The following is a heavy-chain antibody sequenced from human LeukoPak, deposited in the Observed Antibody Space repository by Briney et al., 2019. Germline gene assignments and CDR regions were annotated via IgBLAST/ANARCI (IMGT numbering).Heavy chain of an antibody. CDR3: ARVDNVVVPAASTDWFDP. CDR2: IIPIFGTA. V-gene: IGHV1-69*13. D-gene: IGHD2-2*01. J-gene: IGHJ5*02. Sequence: SVNVSCKASGGTFSSYAISWVRQAPGQGLEWMGGIIPIFGTANYAQKFQGRVTITADESTSTAYMELSSLRSEDTAVYYCARVDNVVVPAASTDWFDPWGQGTLVTVSS. CDR1: GGTFSSYA.